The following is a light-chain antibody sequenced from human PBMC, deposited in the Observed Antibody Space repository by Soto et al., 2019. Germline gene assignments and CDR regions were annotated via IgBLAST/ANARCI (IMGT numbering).Light chain of an antibody. J-gene: IGKJ4*01. CDR3: QQSYTAPLT. Sequence: DIQMTQSPSSLSAYVGDRVTITCRASQSIRNYFNWYQQKPGKAPNVLIFAASTLQSGVPSRFSGSGSGTDFTLTIRSLQPEDFATYYCQQSYTAPLTFGGGTKVHIK. CDR1: QSIRNY. V-gene: IGKV1-39*01. CDR2: AAS.